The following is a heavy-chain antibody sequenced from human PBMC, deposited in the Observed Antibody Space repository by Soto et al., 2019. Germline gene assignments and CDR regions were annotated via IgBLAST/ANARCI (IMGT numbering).Heavy chain of an antibody. J-gene: IGHJ6*02. CDR1: GFTFSSYG. CDR2: IWYDGGNK. D-gene: IGHD5-18*01. V-gene: IGHV3-33*01. Sequence: GGSLRLSCAAAGFTFSSYGMHWVRQAPGKGLEWVAVIWYDGGNKYYADSVKGRFTISRDNSKNTLYLQMNSLRAEDTAVYYCVRGGVDTAFAPGMDVWGQGTTVTVSS. CDR3: VRGGVDTAFAPGMDV.